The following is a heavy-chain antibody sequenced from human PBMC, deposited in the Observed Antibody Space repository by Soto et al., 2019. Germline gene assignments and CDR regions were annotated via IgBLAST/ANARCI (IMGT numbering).Heavy chain of an antibody. CDR1: GYSFTSYW. CDR2: IYPGDPDT. V-gene: IGHV5-51*01. CDR3: ARTSAAGKYYDGMDV. D-gene: IGHD6-13*01. J-gene: IGHJ6*01. Sequence: GESLKISCKGSGYSFTSYWIAWVRQMPVKGLEWMGIIYPGDPDTRYSPSFQGQVTISADKSISTASLQWSSLKASDTAMYYCARTSAAGKYYDGMDVWGQGTTVTVAS.